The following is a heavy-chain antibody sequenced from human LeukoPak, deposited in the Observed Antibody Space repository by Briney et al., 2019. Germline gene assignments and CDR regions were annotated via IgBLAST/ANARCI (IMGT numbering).Heavy chain of an antibody. J-gene: IGHJ5*02. CDR3: ATGGGDWFDP. CDR1: GFTFSSYS. D-gene: IGHD2-8*02. Sequence: GGSLRLSCAASGFTFSSYSMNWVRQAPGKGLEWVSSIKGRFTISRDNAKNSLCLQMNSLRAEDTAVYYCATGGGDWFDPWGQGTLVTVSS. V-gene: IGHV3-21*01. CDR2: I.